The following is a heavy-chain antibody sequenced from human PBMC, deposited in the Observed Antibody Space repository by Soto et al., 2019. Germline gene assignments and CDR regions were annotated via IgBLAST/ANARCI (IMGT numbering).Heavy chain of an antibody. V-gene: IGHV3-21*01. D-gene: IGHD2-2*01. J-gene: IGHJ6*02. CDR3: AREKCSSTSCNHGMDV. Sequence: EVQLVESGGGLVKPGGSLRLSCVASAFTFNNFPMHWVRQAPGKGRQWLASITTTSTYKYYADSVEGRFSSSRDNDKNSLYLELTNLRSEDTAVYYCAREKCSSTSCNHGMDVWGLGTTVTVSS. CDR2: ITTTSTYK. CDR1: AFTFNNFP.